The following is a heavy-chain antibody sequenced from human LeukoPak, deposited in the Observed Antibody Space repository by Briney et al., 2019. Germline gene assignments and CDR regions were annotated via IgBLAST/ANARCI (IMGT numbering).Heavy chain of an antibody. D-gene: IGHD2-2*01. J-gene: IGHJ5*02. CDR3: ALGRHCSSTSCEGNWFDP. Sequence: ASVKVSCKASGYTFTGYYMHWVRQAPGQGLEWMGWINPNSGGTNYAQKFQGRVTMTRDTSISAAYMELSRLRSDDTAVYYCALGRHCSSTSCEGNWFDPWGQGTLVTVSS. CDR2: INPNSGGT. CDR1: GYTFTGYY. V-gene: IGHV1-2*02.